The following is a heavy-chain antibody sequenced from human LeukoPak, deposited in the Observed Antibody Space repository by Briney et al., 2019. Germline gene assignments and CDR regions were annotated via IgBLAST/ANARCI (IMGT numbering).Heavy chain of an antibody. D-gene: IGHD6-13*01. CDR3: AKDLGTHYSSSWPFDY. CDR2: ISWDSGDI. CDR1: GFTFDDYA. J-gene: IGHJ4*02. Sequence: PGGSLRLSCAASGFTFDDYAMHWVRQTPGKGLEWVSGISWDSGDIGYADSEKGRFTISRDNAKNSLYLQMNSLRAEDTALYYCAKDLGTHYSSSWPFDYWGQGTLVTVAS. V-gene: IGHV3-9*01.